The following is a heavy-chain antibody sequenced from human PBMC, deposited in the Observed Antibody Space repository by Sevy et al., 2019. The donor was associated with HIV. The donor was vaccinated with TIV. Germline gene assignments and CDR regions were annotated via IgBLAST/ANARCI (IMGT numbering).Heavy chain of an antibody. CDR3: ARGGIFRSSGSYYQLDYYGMDV. Sequence: GGSLRLSCAASGFTFSSYAMHWVRQAPGKGLEWVAVISYDGSNKYYADSVKGRFTISRDNSKNTLYLQMKSLRAEDTAVYYCARGGIFRSSGSYYQLDYYGMDVWGQGTTVTVSS. CDR1: GFTFSSYA. D-gene: IGHD3-10*01. V-gene: IGHV3-30-3*01. CDR2: ISYDGSNK. J-gene: IGHJ6*02.